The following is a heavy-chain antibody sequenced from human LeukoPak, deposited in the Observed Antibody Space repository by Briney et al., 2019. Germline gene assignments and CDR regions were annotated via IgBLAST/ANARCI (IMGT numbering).Heavy chain of an antibody. Sequence: GGSLRLSCAGSGFIFSTYSMNWVRQAPGKGLEWVAVISYDGSNKYYADSVKGRFTISRDNSKNTLYLQMNSLRAEDTAVYYCAKDGGNAGDFPDYWGQGTLVTVSS. CDR1: GFIFSTYS. CDR2: ISYDGSNK. D-gene: IGHD4-23*01. V-gene: IGHV3-30*18. CDR3: AKDGGNAGDFPDY. J-gene: IGHJ4*02.